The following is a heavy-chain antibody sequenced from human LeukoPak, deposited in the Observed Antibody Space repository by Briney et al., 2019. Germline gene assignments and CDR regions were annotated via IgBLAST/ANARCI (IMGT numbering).Heavy chain of an antibody. CDR1: GFTFSTFA. J-gene: IGHJ6*03. V-gene: IGHV3-23*01. Sequence: GGSLRLSCAASGFTFSTFAMIWVRQPPGKGLEWVSAISGSGGSTYYADSVKGRFTISRDNSKDTLYLQMNSLRAEDTAVYYCAKDYYDSSGYSYYYYYYMDVWGKGTTVTVSS. CDR3: AKDYYDSSGYSYYYYYYMDV. CDR2: ISGSGGST. D-gene: IGHD3-22*01.